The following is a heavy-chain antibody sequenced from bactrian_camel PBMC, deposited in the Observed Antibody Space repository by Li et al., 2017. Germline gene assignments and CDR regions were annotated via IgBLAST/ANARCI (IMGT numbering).Heavy chain of an antibody. D-gene: IGHD4*01. J-gene: IGHJ4*01. Sequence: EVQLVESGGGSVQAGGSLTLSCAASGFSISRRCMGWFRQTPGTEREGVARIGSSGPRYADSVTGRFTISRGNADNTLYLQMNSLKPDDSAMYYCAAATQVIACNSQFFNVWGQGTQVTVS. CDR3: AAATQVIACNSQFFNV. CDR1: GFSISRRC. V-gene: IGHV3S42*01. CDR2: IGSSGP.